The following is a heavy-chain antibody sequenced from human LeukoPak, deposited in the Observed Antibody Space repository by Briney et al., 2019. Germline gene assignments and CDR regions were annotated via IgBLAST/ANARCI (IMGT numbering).Heavy chain of an antibody. CDR3: ARDQPVAGTGVGGRFDY. V-gene: IGHV4-30-2*01. J-gene: IGHJ4*02. Sequence: SQTLSLTCTVSGGSISSGGYYWSWIRQPPGRGLEWIGYIYHSGSTYYNPSLKSRVTISVDRSKNQFSLKLSSVTAADTAVYYCARDQPVAGTGVGGRFDYWGQGTLVTVSS. CDR2: IYHSGST. CDR1: GGSISSGGYY. D-gene: IGHD6-19*01.